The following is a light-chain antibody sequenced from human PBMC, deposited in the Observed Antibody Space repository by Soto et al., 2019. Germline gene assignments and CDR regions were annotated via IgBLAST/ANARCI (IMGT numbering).Light chain of an antibody. CDR2: EVS. J-gene: IGLJ3*02. V-gene: IGLV2-23*02. CDR3: CSNAGSSRV. CDR1: SSDVGSYNL. Sequence: QSALTQPASVSGSPGQSITISCTGTSSDVGSYNLVSWYQQHPGKAPKLMIYEVSKRPSGVSNRFSGSKSGNTASLTISGLQAEDEADYYCCSNAGSSRVFGGGTKLTVL.